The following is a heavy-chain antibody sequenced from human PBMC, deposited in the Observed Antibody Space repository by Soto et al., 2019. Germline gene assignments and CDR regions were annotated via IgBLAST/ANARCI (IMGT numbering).Heavy chain of an antibody. CDR2: IYYSGST. D-gene: IGHD1-1*01. Sequence: SETLSLTCTVSGGSISSYYWSWIRQPPGKGLEWIGEIYYSGSTNCNPSLKSRVTISVDTSKNQFSLKLSSVTAADTAVYYCAREGTGTTKFDSWGQGTRVTVSS. CDR1: GGSISSYY. V-gene: IGHV4-59*12. CDR3: AREGTGTTKFDS. J-gene: IGHJ4*02.